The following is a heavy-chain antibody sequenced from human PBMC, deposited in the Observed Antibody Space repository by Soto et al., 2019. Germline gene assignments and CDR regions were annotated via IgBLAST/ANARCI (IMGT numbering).Heavy chain of an antibody. J-gene: IGHJ4*02. Sequence: SETLSLTCTVSGGSIGRRGYYWGWIRQPPGKGLEWIANIYYSGSTYYNPSLKSRATISVDTSKNQFSLNVTSVTAADTVVFFCARHLWYYDGLGDYWGQGILVTVSS. CDR1: GGSIGRRGYY. V-gene: IGHV4-39*01. CDR2: IYYSGST. D-gene: IGHD3-22*01. CDR3: ARHLWYYDGLGDY.